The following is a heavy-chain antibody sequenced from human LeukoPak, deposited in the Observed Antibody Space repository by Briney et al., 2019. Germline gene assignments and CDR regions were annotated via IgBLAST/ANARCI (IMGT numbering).Heavy chain of an antibody. Sequence: SGGSLRLSCAASGFTFSSYAMRWVRQAPGKGLEYVSAISSNGGSTYYANSVKGRFTISRDNSKNTLYLQMNSLRAEDTAVYYCARDRTESSGWEYYFDYWGQGTLVTVSS. CDR1: GFTFSSYA. J-gene: IGHJ4*02. D-gene: IGHD6-19*01. V-gene: IGHV3-64*01. CDR2: ISSNGGST. CDR3: ARDRTESSGWEYYFDY.